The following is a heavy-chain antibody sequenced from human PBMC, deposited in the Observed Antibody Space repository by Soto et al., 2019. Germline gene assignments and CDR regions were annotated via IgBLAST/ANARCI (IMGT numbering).Heavy chain of an antibody. J-gene: IGHJ3*02. D-gene: IGHD1-26*01. CDR1: GGSISSGDYY. Sequence: SETLSLTCTVSGGSISSGDYYWSWIRQPPGKGLEWIGYIYYSGSTYYNPSLKSRVTISVDTSKNQFSLKLSSVTAADTAVYYCARLVRDFSRGSYWDSGAFDIWGQGTMVTVSS. CDR2: IYYSGST. V-gene: IGHV4-30-4*02. CDR3: ARLVRDFSRGSYWDSGAFDI.